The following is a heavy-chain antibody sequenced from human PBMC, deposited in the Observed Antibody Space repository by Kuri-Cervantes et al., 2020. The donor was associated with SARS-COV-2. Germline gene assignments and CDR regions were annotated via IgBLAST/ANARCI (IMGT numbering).Heavy chain of an antibody. V-gene: IGHV3-9*01. Sequence: SLKISCAASGFTFDDYAMHWVRQAPGKGLEWVSGISWNSGSIGYADSVKGRFTISRDNAKNSLYLQMNSLRAEDTAVYYCARDLLTTVTLDYWGQGTLVTVSS. CDR2: ISWNSGSI. CDR3: ARDLLTTVTLDY. J-gene: IGHJ4*02. CDR1: GFTFDDYA. D-gene: IGHD4-17*01.